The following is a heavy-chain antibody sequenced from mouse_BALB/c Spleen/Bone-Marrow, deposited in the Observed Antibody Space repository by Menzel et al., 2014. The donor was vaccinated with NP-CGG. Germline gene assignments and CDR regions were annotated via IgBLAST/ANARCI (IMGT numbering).Heavy chain of an antibody. CDR2: IDPYYGGT. V-gene: IGHV1-39*01. CDR3: RRKGLLSFFDY. Sequence: EVKLVESGPELEKSGASVKISCKASGYSFTGYNMNWVKQSNGKSLEWIGNIDPYYGGTNYNQKFKGKATLTVDKSSSADYMQLKSLTDEYSAVYYCRRKGLLSFFDYWGQGTPLTVSS. D-gene: IGHD1-1*01. CDR1: GYSFTGYN. J-gene: IGHJ2*01.